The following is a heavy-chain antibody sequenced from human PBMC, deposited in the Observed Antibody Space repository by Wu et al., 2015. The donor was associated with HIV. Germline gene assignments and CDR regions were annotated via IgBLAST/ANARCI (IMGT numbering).Heavy chain of an antibody. CDR2: ISAYNGDT. CDR3: ARGLVFYRRVYGMDV. CDR1: GYTFTSYG. D-gene: IGHD6-6*01. V-gene: IGHV1-18*01. Sequence: QVQVVQSGGEVKKPGASVKVSCKVSGYTFTSYGISWVRQAPGQGLEWMGWISAYNGDTKYAQNLQGRVTMTTDTSTRTVYMELRSLRSDDTAIYYCARGLVFYRRVYGMDVWGQGTTVTVSS. J-gene: IGHJ6*02.